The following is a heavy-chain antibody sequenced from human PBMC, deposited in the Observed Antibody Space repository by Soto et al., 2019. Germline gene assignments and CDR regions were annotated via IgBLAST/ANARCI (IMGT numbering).Heavy chain of an antibody. J-gene: IGHJ4*02. Sequence: SVKVSCKASGGTFSSYAISWVRQAPGQGLEWMGGIIPIFGTANYAQKFQGRVTITADESTSTAYMELSSLRSEDTAVYYCAREGISGDYVFDYWGQGTLVTVSS. D-gene: IGHD4-17*01. CDR1: GGTFSSYA. CDR3: AREGISGDYVFDY. CDR2: IIPIFGTA. V-gene: IGHV1-69*13.